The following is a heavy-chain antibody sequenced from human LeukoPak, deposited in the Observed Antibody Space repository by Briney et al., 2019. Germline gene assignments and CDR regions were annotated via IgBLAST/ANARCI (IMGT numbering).Heavy chain of an antibody. V-gene: IGHV4-34*01. CDR2: IKHSGST. Sequence: ASETLSLTCAVYGVSFSGYYWSWIRQPPGKGLEWIGEIKHSGSTNYNPSLKSRVTISVDTSKNQFSLKLSSVTAADTAVYYCAREMATSNSLDYWGQGTLVTVSS. J-gene: IGHJ4*02. CDR1: GVSFSGYY. CDR3: AREMATSNSLDY. D-gene: IGHD5-24*01.